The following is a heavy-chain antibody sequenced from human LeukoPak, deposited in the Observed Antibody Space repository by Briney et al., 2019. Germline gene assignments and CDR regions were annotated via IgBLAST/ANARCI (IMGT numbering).Heavy chain of an antibody. CDR1: GLTFSSFW. Sequence: PGGSLRLSCAASGLTFSSFWMSWVRQAPGKGLEWVANIKQDRSEKYYVDSVKGRFTISRDNAKNSLFLQMNSLRGEDTAVYYCARGEYYFDGGYWGQGTLVTVSS. CDR3: ARGEYYFDGGY. CDR2: IKQDRSEK. J-gene: IGHJ4*02. V-gene: IGHV3-7*04. D-gene: IGHD3-22*01.